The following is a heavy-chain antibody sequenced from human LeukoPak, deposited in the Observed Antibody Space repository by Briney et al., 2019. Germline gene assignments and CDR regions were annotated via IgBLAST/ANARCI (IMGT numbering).Heavy chain of an antibody. V-gene: IGHV1-2*02. CDR2: INPNSGGT. Sequence: AASVKVSCKASGYTFTGYYMHWVRQAHGQGLEWMGWINPNSGGTNYAQKFQGRVTMTRDTSISTAYMELSRLRSDDTAVYSCARDYYDSSGYLSYWGQGTLVTVSS. CDR1: GYTFTGYY. J-gene: IGHJ4*02. D-gene: IGHD3-22*01. CDR3: ARDYYDSSGYLSY.